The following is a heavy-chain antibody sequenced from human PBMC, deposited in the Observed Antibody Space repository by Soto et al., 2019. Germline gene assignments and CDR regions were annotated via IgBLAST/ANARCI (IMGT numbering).Heavy chain of an antibody. CDR1: GFIFSYYW. CDR2: VNRYGGSH. J-gene: IGHJ4*02. D-gene: IGHD2-8*02. Sequence: GGALRLSCAASGFIFSYYWIHWVRQERGKGRAWVARVNRYGGSHNYTASDKARITISRDHSDNKVFLKMNDLTSEDTAVYFCVRGVGGVYHLDHWGLGTLVTVSS. V-gene: IGHV3-74*01. CDR3: VRGVGGVYHLDH.